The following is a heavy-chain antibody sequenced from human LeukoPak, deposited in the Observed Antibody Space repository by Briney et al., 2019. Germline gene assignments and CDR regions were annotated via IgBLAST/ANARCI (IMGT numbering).Heavy chain of an antibody. V-gene: IGHV4-4*02. D-gene: IGHD2-2*01. CDR1: GGSISSSNW. Sequence: SETLSLTCAVSGGSISSSNWWSWVRQPPGKGLEWIGEIYHSGSTNYNPSLKSRVTISVDKSKNQFSLKLSSVTAADTAVYYCARFTGVPAGNLYYHYLDVWGQGTTVTVSS. CDR3: ARFTGVPAGNLYYHYLDV. J-gene: IGHJ6*03. CDR2: IYHSGST.